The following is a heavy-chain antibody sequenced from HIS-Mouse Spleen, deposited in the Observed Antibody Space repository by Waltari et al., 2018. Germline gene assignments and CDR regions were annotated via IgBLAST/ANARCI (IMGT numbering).Heavy chain of an antibody. Sequence: QLQLQESGPGLVKPSETLSLTCTVPGGSIISSSYYWGGIRQPPGKGLEWIGSIYYSGSTYYNPSLKSRVTISVDTSKNQFSLKLSSVTAADTAVYHCAREIPYSSSWYDWYFDLWGRGTLVTVSS. J-gene: IGHJ2*01. CDR3: AREIPYSSSWYDWYFDL. V-gene: IGHV4-39*07. CDR1: GGSIISSSYY. D-gene: IGHD6-13*01. CDR2: IYYSGST.